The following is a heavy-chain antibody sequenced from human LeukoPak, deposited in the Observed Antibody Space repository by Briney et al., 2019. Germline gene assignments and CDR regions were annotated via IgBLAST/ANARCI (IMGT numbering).Heavy chain of an antibody. V-gene: IGHV3-66*04. CDR1: GFTVSSKY. CDR2: IYSGGST. J-gene: IGHJ6*03. D-gene: IGHD2-2*01. Sequence: PGGSLRLSCAASGFTVSSKYMSWVRQAPGKGLEWVSVIYSGGSTYYADSVKGRFTISRDNSKNTLYLQMNSLRAEDTAVYYCARHGVPAASYYYYYYMDVWGKGTTVTISS. CDR3: ARHGVPAASYYYYYYMDV.